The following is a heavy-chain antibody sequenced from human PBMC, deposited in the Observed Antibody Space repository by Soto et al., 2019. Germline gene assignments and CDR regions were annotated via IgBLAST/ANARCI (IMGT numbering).Heavy chain of an antibody. V-gene: IGHV3-7*01. CDR2: IKQDGSEK. Sequence: EVQLVESGGDLVQPGGSLRLSCAASGFTFRNYWMSWVRQAPGKWLEWVANIKQDGSEKEYVDSVKGRFTISRDNAKNSLYLQMNNLRAEDTAVYYCAREGYGGFDSWGQGTLVTVSS. D-gene: IGHD2-15*01. CDR3: AREGYGGFDS. J-gene: IGHJ4*02. CDR1: GFTFRNYW.